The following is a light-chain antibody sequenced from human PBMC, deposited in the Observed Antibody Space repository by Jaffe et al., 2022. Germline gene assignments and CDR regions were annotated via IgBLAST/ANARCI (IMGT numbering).Light chain of an antibody. CDR3: QHYDTYPWT. J-gene: IGKJ1*01. CDR1: ESISSW. CDR2: KAS. V-gene: IGKV1-5*03. Sequence: DIQMTQSTSTLSASVGDRVTITCRASESISSWLAWYQQKPGKAPKLLIYKASSLESGVPSRFSGSGSGTEFTLTISSLQPDDFATYYCQHYDTYPWTFGQGTKVEIK.